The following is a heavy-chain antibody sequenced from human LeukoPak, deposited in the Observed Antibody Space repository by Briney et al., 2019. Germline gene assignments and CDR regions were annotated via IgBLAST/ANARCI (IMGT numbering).Heavy chain of an antibody. CDR3: ARAYYDSSDANPNYYYYGMDV. Sequence: SETLSLTCTVSGGSISSYYWTWIRQSPGKGLEWIGEINHSGITNYTPSLKSRVTISVDTSKNQFSLNLSSVTAADTAVYYCARAYYDSSDANPNYYYYGMDVWGQGTTVTVSS. CDR1: GGSISSYY. V-gene: IGHV4-34*01. CDR2: INHSGIT. J-gene: IGHJ6*02. D-gene: IGHD3-22*01.